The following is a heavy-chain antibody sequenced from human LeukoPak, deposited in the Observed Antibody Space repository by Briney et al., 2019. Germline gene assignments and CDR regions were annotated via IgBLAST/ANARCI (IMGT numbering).Heavy chain of an antibody. V-gene: IGHV4-59*08. CDR3: ARHGCSGTSCYDGAFDI. CDR1: GGSISSYY. Sequence: SETLSLTCTVSGGSISSYYWSWIRQPPGKGLEWIGYIYYSGSTNYNPSLKSRVTISVDTSKNQLSLKLSSVTAADTAVYYCARHGCSGTSCYDGAFDIWGQGTMVTVSS. J-gene: IGHJ3*02. D-gene: IGHD2-2*01. CDR2: IYYSGST.